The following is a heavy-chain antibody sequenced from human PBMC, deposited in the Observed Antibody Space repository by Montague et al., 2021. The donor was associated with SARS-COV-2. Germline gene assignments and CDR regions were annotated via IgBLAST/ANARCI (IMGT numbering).Heavy chain of an antibody. V-gene: IGHV4-34*01. CDR1: GGSLSGYY. CDR3: VRLPHRLLFVPRYYGMDV. CDR2: ISHSGST. Sequence: SETLSLTCAVYGGSLSGYYWSWIRQPPGEGLEWIAEISHSGSTSYNPSLKSRVTISVDTSKNQFSLKLSSATAADTAVYYCVRLPHRLLFVPRYYGMDVRGQGTRVTVS. J-gene: IGHJ6*02. D-gene: IGHD2-2*01.